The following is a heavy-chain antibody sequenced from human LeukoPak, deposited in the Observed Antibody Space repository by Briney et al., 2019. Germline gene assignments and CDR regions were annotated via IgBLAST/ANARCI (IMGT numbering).Heavy chain of an antibody. Sequence: PSETLSLTCAVYGGSFSGYYWSWIRQPPGKGLEWIGEINHSGSTNYNPSLKSRVTISVDTSKNQFSLKLSSVTAADTAVYYCASNHGNIAVAADYGMDVWGQGTTVTVSS. D-gene: IGHD6-19*01. CDR1: GGSFSGYY. CDR3: ASNHGNIAVAADYGMDV. J-gene: IGHJ6*02. V-gene: IGHV4-34*01. CDR2: INHSGST.